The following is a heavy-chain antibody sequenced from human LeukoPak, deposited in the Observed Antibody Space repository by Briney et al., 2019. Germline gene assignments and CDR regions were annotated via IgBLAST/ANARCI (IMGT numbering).Heavy chain of an antibody. Sequence: SETLSLTCTVSGGSISSGAYYWSWIRQLPGKGLEWIGYIYYSGSTYYNPSLKSRVTISVDTSENQFSLKLSSVTAAVTAVYYCARYTTVVTANAFDIWGQGTMVTVSS. J-gene: IGHJ3*02. CDR1: GGSISSGAYY. CDR2: IYYSGST. D-gene: IGHD4-23*01. V-gene: IGHV4-31*03. CDR3: ARYTTVVTANAFDI.